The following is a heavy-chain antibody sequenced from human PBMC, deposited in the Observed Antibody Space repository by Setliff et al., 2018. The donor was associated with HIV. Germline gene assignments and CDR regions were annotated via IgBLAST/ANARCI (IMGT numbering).Heavy chain of an antibody. V-gene: IGHV3-48*03. J-gene: IGHJ4*02. CDR2: IGTSTSNI. CDR1: GFTFSSYE. CDR3: ARPNYYDSSGSFDY. D-gene: IGHD3-22*01. Sequence: PGGSLRLSCAASGFTFSSYEMNWVRQAPGKGLEWVSYIGTSTSNIYYADSVKGRFTISRDNAKNSLYLQMNSLRAEDTAVYYCARPNYYDSSGSFDYWGQGTLVTVSS.